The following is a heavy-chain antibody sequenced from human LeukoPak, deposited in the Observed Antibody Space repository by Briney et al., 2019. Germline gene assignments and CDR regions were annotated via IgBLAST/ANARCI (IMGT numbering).Heavy chain of an antibody. CDR1: GFTFSSYA. Sequence: GGSLRLSCAASGFTFSSYAMHWVRQAPGKGLEWVAVISYDGSNKYYADSVKGRFTISRDNSKNTLYLQMNSLRAEDTAVYYCAKGVRGVTYYFDYWGQGTLVTVSS. J-gene: IGHJ4*02. V-gene: IGHV3-30-3*01. D-gene: IGHD3-10*01. CDR3: AKGVRGVTYYFDY. CDR2: ISYDGSNK.